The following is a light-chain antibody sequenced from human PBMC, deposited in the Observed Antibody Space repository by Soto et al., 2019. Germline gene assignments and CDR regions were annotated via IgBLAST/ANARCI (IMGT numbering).Light chain of an antibody. CDR2: GNR. CDR3: QAYDYSLTASV. Sequence: VVTQPRTVSGAPALVVTIPCTGNSSNLGAGYDVHWYQQLPGTAPKLVIYGNRNRPSGVPERFSGSKSGTSASLAITGLQAEDEGDYYCQAYDYSLTASVFGGGTKVTVL. V-gene: IGLV1-40*02. CDR1: SSNLGAGYD. J-gene: IGLJ3*02.